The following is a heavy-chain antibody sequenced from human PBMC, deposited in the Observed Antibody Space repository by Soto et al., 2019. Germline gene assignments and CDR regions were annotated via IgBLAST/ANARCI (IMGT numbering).Heavy chain of an antibody. V-gene: IGHV4-39*01. D-gene: IGHD2-15*01. J-gene: IGHJ6*02. CDR1: GGSISSSSYY. CDR2: IYYSGST. Sequence: ETRSVSCPVSGGSISSSSYYRGWIRQPPGKGLEWIGSIYYSGSTYYNPSLKSRVTISVDTSKNQFSLKLSSVTAADTAVYYCARQGRDPSYYYYGMDVWGQGTTVTVYS. CDR3: ARQGRDPSYYYYGMDV.